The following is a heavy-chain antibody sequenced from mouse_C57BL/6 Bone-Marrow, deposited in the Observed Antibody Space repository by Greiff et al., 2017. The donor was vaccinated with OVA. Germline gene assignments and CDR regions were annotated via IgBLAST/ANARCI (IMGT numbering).Heavy chain of an antibody. Sequence: EVKLMESGAELVRPGASVKLSCTASGFNIKDDYMHWVKQRPEQGLEWIGWIDPENGDTEYASKFQGKATITADTSSNTAYLQLSSLTSEDTAVYYCTTGPNWGFAYWGQGTLVTVSA. V-gene: IGHV14-4*01. J-gene: IGHJ3*01. CDR1: GFNIKDDY. D-gene: IGHD4-1*01. CDR2: IDPENGDT. CDR3: TTGPNWGFAY.